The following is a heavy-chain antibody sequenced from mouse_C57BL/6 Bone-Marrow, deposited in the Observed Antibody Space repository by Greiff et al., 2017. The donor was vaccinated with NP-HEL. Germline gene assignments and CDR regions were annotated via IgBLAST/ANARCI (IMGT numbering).Heavy chain of an antibody. V-gene: IGHV1-81*01. D-gene: IGHD1-1*01. CDR2: IYPRSGNT. Sequence: QVQLQQSGAELARPGASVKLSCKASGYTFTSYGISWVKQRTGQGLEWIGEIYPRSGNTYYNEKFKGKATLTADKSSITAYMELRSLTSEDSAVYFCARDYGSSYQAWFAYWGQGTLVTVSA. CDR3: ARDYGSSYQAWFAY. J-gene: IGHJ3*01. CDR1: GYTFTSYG.